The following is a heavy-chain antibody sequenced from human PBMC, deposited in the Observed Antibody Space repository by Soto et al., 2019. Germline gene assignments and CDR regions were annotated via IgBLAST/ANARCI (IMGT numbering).Heavy chain of an antibody. CDR1: VFKFSNYA. D-gene: IGHD3-16*01. CDR2: ISATGGGT. CDR3: AKDRRAGGNSAFYFDF. Sequence: GGSLRLSWAASVFKFSNYAMSWVRQAPGKGLEWVSLISATGGGTFYADSVKGRFTISRDNSHNTLYLQVHSLTAEDTAVYYCAKDRRAGGNSAFYFDFWGQGAQVTVSS. V-gene: IGHV3-23*01. J-gene: IGHJ4*02.